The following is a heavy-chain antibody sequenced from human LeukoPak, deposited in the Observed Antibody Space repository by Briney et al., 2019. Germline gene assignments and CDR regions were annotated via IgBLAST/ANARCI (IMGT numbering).Heavy chain of an antibody. CDR3: ARLLDYYDNSGYYSDAFDI. V-gene: IGHV4-59*01. Sequence: SETLALTCTVSGGSISSYYWSWIRQPPGKGLEWIGYIYYSGSTNYNPSLKSRVTISVDTSKNQFSLKLSSVTAADTAVYYCARLLDYYDNSGYYSDAFDIWGQGTIVTVSS. CDR2: IYYSGST. CDR1: GGSISSYY. D-gene: IGHD3-22*01. J-gene: IGHJ3*02.